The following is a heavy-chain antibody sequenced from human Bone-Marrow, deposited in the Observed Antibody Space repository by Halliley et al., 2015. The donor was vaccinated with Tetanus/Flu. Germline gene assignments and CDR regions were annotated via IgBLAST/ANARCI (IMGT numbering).Heavy chain of an antibody. Sequence: WVSAISRSGGSTYADSVKGRFTISIDISKNTLYLQMDSLRAEDTAVYYCAKRPPREKSNYFDSWGQGTLVTVSS. V-gene: IGHV3-23*01. D-gene: IGHD3-10*01. J-gene: IGHJ4*02. CDR3: AKRPPREKSNYFDS. CDR2: ISRSGGST.